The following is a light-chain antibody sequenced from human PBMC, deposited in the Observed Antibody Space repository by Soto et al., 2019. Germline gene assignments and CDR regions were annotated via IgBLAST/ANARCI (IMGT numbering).Light chain of an antibody. J-gene: IGKJ4*01. CDR1: QGIGDT. CDR3: QPYDNWPLT. V-gene: IGKV3-15*01. CDR2: DTS. Sequence: EVVMRQSPATLSVSPGASAPLSCRASQGIGDTLAWYQHKPGQTPRLLIYDTSTRATGVPTRFSGSRSGAEFTLTINSLQSEDFAVYYCQPYDNWPLTFGGGTKVDIK.